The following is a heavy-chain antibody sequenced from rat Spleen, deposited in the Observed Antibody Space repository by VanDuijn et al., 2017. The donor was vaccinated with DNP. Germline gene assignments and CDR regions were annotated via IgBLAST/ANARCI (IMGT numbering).Heavy chain of an antibody. V-gene: IGHV5-25*01. D-gene: IGHD1-1*01. CDR2: ISTGGGNT. J-gene: IGHJ3*01. CDR1: GFTFSHYY. Sequence: EVQLVESGGGLVQPGRSMKLSCAASGFTFSHYYMAWVRQAPTKGLEWVASISTGGGNTYYRDSVKGRFTISRDNARSTLYLQMNSLRSEDMATYYCARPGYYSGGGFAYWGQGTLVTVSS. CDR3: ARPGYYSGGGFAY.